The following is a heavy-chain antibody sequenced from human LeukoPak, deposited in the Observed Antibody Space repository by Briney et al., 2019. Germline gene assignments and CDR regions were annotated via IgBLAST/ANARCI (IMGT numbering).Heavy chain of an antibody. CDR3: ARGTRTVVVPAAILYYFDY. Sequence: ASVKVSCKASGYTFTSYGINWVRQATGQGLEWMGWMNPNSGNTGYAQKFQGRVTITRNTSISTAYMELSSLRSEDTAVYYCARGTRTVVVPAAILYYFDYWGQGTLVTVSS. V-gene: IGHV1-8*03. J-gene: IGHJ4*02. D-gene: IGHD2-2*02. CDR1: GYTFTSYG. CDR2: MNPNSGNT.